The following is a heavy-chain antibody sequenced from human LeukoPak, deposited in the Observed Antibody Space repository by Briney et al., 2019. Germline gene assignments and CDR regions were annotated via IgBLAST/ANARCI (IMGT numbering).Heavy chain of an antibody. Sequence: SQTLSLTCTVSGGSISSGGYYWSWIRQHPGKGLEWIGYIYYSGSTYYNPSLKSRVTISVDTSKNQFSLKLSSVTAADTAVYYCARKVGATPTDWRFVPWGQGTLVTVSS. CDR1: GGSISSGGYY. CDR2: IYYSGST. J-gene: IGHJ5*02. V-gene: IGHV4-31*03. CDR3: ARKVGATPTDWRFVP. D-gene: IGHD1-26*01.